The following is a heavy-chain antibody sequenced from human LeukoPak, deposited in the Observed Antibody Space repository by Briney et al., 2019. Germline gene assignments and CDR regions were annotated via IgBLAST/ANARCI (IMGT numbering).Heavy chain of an antibody. Sequence: GGSLRLSCAASGFTFSSYSMNWVRQAPGKGLEWVSSISSSSSYIYYADSVKGRFTISRDNAKNSLYLQMNSLRAEDTAVYYCARVVGAAEGVFDYWGQGTLVTVSS. V-gene: IGHV3-21*01. CDR3: ARVVGAAEGVFDY. J-gene: IGHJ4*02. CDR1: GFTFSSYS. D-gene: IGHD1-26*01. CDR2: ISSSSSYI.